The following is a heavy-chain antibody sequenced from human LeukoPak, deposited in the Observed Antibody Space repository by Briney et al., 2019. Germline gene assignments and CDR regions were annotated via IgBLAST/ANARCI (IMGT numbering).Heavy chain of an antibody. Sequence: SETLSLTCAVSGYSISSGYYWGWIRQPPGKGQEWIGSIYHSGSTYYNPSLKSRVTISVDTSKNQFSLKLSSVTAADTAVYYCARVEGGFGELWGYYFDYWGQGTLVTVSS. CDR2: IYHSGST. V-gene: IGHV4-38-2*01. J-gene: IGHJ4*02. D-gene: IGHD3-10*01. CDR3: ARVEGGFGELWGYYFDY. CDR1: GYSISSGYY.